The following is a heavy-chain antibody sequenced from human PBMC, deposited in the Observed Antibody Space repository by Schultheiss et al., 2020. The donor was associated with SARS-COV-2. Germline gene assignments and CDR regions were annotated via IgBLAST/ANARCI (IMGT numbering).Heavy chain of an antibody. V-gene: IGHV4-4*02. CDR3: ARTRIAVAGKGAFDY. J-gene: IGHJ4*02. Sequence: SETLSLTCAVSGGSISSSNWWSWVRQPPGKGLEWIGEIYHSGSTNYNPSLKSRVTISVDKSKNQFSLKLSSVTAADTAVYYCARTRIAVAGKGAFDYWGQGTLVTVSS. CDR1: GGSISSSNW. D-gene: IGHD6-19*01. CDR2: IYHSGST.